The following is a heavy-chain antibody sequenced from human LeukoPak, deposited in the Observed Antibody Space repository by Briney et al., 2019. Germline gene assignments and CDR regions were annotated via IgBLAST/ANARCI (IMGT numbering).Heavy chain of an antibody. CDR2: IYDNGSTKSGST. CDR1: GASINSYY. J-gene: IGHJ4*02. D-gene: IGHD2-15*01. CDR3: AKHGRLADFDY. Sequence: SETLSLTCTVSGASINSYYWSWVRQPPGKGLEWIGYIYDNGSTKSGSTNSNPSLKSRVTLSVDTSKSQFSLKLSSVTAADTAVYYCAKHGRLADFDYWGQGTLVTVSS. V-gene: IGHV4-59*08.